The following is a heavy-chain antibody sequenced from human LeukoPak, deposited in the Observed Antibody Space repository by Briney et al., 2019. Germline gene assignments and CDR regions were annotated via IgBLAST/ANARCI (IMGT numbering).Heavy chain of an antibody. V-gene: IGHV4-39*01. Sequence: SETLSLTCTVSGGSMNSTIYYWGWIRQPPGKGPDWIANIYYSGTTYYNPSLKSRVTISVDMSKNQFSLKLRSVTAADTAVYYCARLGYSTGWYNYWGPGTLVTVSP. CDR2: IYYSGTT. D-gene: IGHD6-13*01. CDR1: GGSMNSTIYY. J-gene: IGHJ4*02. CDR3: ARLGYSTGWYNY.